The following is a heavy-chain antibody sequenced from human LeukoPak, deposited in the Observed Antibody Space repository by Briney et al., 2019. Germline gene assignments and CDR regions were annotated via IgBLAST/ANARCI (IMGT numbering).Heavy chain of an antibody. CDR1: GDSVSNA. Sequence: SQTLSLTFAISGDSVSNAWNWIRQSPSRGLEWLGRTYYRSQWHNDYARSVMSRISVDPDTSKNQFSLHLDSVTPDDTAVYYCAGGYAFDVWGQGTMVTVSS. CDR2: TYYRSQWHN. J-gene: IGHJ3*01. CDR3: AGGYAFDV. V-gene: IGHV6-1*01.